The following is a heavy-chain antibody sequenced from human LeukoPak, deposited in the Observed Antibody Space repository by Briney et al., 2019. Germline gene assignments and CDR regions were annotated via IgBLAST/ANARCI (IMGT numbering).Heavy chain of an antibody. D-gene: IGHD4-23*01. CDR2: INHRGST. J-gene: IGHJ4*02. Sequence: PSETLSLTCAVYGGSFSFYYWSWIRQPPGKGLEWIGEINHRGSTNYSPSLKSRVTISVDTSQNQFSLNLSSVTAADTAVYYCARGFGVVTHFDYWGQGTLVTVSS. CDR1: GGSFSFYY. CDR3: ARGFGVVTHFDY. V-gene: IGHV4-34*01.